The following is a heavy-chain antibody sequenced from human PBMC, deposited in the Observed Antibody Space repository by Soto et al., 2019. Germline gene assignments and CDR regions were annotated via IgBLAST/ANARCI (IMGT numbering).Heavy chain of an antibody. CDR2: ISVSSGST. D-gene: IGHD6-19*01. Sequence: GXSXRLSFGASGFTXTVFARTWVRQAPGKGLEWVSTISVSSGSTYFADSVKVRFTISRDNSNNTLYLQMNRLRAEETAVYFCVRRNGLTVAGIRHFDYWGPGTLVTVSS. J-gene: IGHJ4*02. CDR3: VRRNGLTVAGIRHFDY. CDR1: GFTXTVFA. V-gene: IGHV3-23*01.